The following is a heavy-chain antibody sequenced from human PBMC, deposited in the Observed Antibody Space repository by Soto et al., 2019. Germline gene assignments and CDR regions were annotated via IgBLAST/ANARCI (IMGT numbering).Heavy chain of an antibody. CDR1: GGSISSGGYY. D-gene: IGHD6-6*01. CDR2: IYYSGST. CDR3: ARGIAARPYYYYYLDV. Sequence: SETLSLTCTVSGGSISSGGYYWRWIRQHPGKGLEWIGYIYYSGSTYYNPSLKSRVTISVDTSKNQFSLKLSSVTAADTAVYYCARGIAARPYYYYYLDVWGKGTTVTVSS. J-gene: IGHJ6*03. V-gene: IGHV4-31*03.